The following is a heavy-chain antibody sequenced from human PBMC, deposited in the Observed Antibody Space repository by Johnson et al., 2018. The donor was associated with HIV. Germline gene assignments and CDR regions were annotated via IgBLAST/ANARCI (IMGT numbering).Heavy chain of an antibody. Sequence: VQLVESGGGLVQPGRSLRLSCAASGFTFDDYAMNWVRQAPGKGLAWVSGISWNSGSIGYAASVKGRFTISRANVKNFLSLQMNSLSAEETALYYCAKDIAATADAFDIWGQGTMVTVSA. V-gene: IGHV3-9*01. CDR2: ISWNSGSI. CDR1: GFTFDDYA. CDR3: AKDIAATADAFDI. D-gene: IGHD6-25*01. J-gene: IGHJ3*02.